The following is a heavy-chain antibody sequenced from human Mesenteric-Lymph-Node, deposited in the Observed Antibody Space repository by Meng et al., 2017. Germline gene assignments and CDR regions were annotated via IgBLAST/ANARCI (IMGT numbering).Heavy chain of an antibody. D-gene: IGHD2-15*01. CDR1: GFTFNSYA. CDR3: AKRADSTLRFHGMDV. Sequence: GGSLRLSCAASGFTFNSYAMNWIRQAPGKGLEWVSAISGLGDSTYYADSVTGRFSISRDNSKNTLYLQMNSLRAEDTAVYYCAKRADSTLRFHGMDVWGRGTTVTVSS. V-gene: IGHV3-23*01. CDR2: ISGLGDST. J-gene: IGHJ6*02.